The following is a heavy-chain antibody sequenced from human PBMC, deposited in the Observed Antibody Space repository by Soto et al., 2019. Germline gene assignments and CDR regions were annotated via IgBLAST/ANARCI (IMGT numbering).Heavy chain of an antibody. CDR1: GGSISSGDYY. CDR2: IYYSGST. Sequence: NPSETLSLTCTVSGGSISSGDYYWSWIRQPPGKGLEWIGYIYYSGSTYYNPSLKSRVTISVGTSKNQFSLKLSSVTAADTAVYYCARGLLNNWFDPWGQGTLVT. V-gene: IGHV4-30-4*01. CDR3: ARGLLNNWFDP. D-gene: IGHD3-10*01. J-gene: IGHJ5*02.